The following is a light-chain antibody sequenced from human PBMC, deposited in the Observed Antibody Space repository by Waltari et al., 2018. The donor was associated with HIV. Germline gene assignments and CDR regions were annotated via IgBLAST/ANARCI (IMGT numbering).Light chain of an antibody. V-gene: IGLV1-47*01. CDR3: VTWDDSLRGVV. CDR1: TSNIGSNY. J-gene: IGLJ2*01. Sequence: SVVTQPPSASGTPGQRVTISCSGNTSNIGSNYVFWYQHLPGTAPKLLIHRNDQLPAGVPDRFSGSTSGTSAALAISGLRSEDEAEYYCVTWDDSLRGVVFGGGTKVAVL. CDR2: RND.